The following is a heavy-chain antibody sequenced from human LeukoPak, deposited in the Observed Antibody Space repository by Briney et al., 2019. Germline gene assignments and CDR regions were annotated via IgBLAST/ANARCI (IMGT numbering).Heavy chain of an antibody. J-gene: IGHJ4*02. Sequence: GGSLRLSCAASGFTFSSYSMNWVRQAPGKGLEWVSSISSSSYIYYADSVKGRFTISRDNAKNSLYLQMNSLRAEDTAVYYCARDIPTYYDFWSGYQYYFDYWGQGTLVTVSS. CDR1: GFTFSSYS. D-gene: IGHD3-3*01. V-gene: IGHV3-21*01. CDR3: ARDIPTYYDFWSGYQYYFDY. CDR2: ISSSSYI.